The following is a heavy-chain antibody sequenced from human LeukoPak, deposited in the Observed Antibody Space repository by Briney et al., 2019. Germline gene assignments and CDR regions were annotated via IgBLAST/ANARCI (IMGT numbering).Heavy chain of an antibody. V-gene: IGHV3-48*03. Sequence: PGGSLRLSCAASGFTFSGYEMNWVRQAPGKGLEWVSYISSSGSVMYYADSVKGRFTISRDNAKNSLYLQMNSLRVEDTAVYTCARDKGVYWGQGTLVTVSS. J-gene: IGHJ4*02. CDR2: ISSSGSVM. CDR3: ARDKGVY. CDR1: GFTFSGYE. D-gene: IGHD3-10*01.